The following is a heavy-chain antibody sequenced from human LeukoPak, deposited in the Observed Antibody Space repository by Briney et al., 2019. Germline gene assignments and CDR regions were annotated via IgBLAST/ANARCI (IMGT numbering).Heavy chain of an antibody. Sequence: GGSLRLSCAASGFTFSSYSMNWVRQAPGKGLEWVSSISSSSSYIYYADSVKGRFTISRDNAKNSLYLQMNSLRAEDTAVCYCARDSNPQWELPRLDYWGQGTLVTVSS. J-gene: IGHJ4*02. CDR1: GFTFSSYS. D-gene: IGHD1-26*01. V-gene: IGHV3-21*01. CDR3: ARDSNPQWELPRLDY. CDR2: ISSSSSYI.